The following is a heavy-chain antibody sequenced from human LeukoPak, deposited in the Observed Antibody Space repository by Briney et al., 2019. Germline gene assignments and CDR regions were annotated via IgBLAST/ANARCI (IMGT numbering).Heavy chain of an antibody. Sequence: GESLKISCEASGYTFTNYWIGWVRQMPGKGLEWMGIIYPGDSDTRYSPSFRGQVIISADKSIRTAYLQWTSLKASDTAMYYCARHTGEGSYFQHWGQGSLVTVSS. J-gene: IGHJ1*01. CDR3: ARHTGEGSYFQH. V-gene: IGHV5-51*01. CDR2: IYPGDSDT. CDR1: GYTFTNYW. D-gene: IGHD3-16*01.